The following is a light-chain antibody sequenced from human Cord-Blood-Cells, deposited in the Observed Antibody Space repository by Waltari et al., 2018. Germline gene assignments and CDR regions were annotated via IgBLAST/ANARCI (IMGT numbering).Light chain of an antibody. CDR3: QQSYSTPLT. V-gene: IGKV1-39*01. J-gene: IGKJ4*01. Sequence: DIQMTQSPSSLSASVGDRVTITCRASQSISSYLNWYKQKPGKAPKLLIYAASSLQRGVPSRFSGSGSGTDFTLTISSLQPEDFATYYCQQSYSTPLTFGGGTKVEIK. CDR1: QSISSY. CDR2: AAS.